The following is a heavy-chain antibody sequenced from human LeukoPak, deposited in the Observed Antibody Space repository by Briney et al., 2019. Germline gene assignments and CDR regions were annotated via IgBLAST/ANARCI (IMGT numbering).Heavy chain of an antibody. J-gene: IGHJ6*03. D-gene: IGHD2-2*01. CDR2: INHSGST. CDR1: GGSFSGYY. Sequence: SETLSLTCAVYGGSFSGYYWSWIRQPPGKGLEWIGEINHSGSTNYNPPLKSRVTISVDTSKTQFSLQLSCVTAADTAVYYCARRTHCSSTSCYANYYYYMDVWGKGTTVTVSS. CDR3: ARRTHCSSTSCYANYYYYMDV. V-gene: IGHV4-34*01.